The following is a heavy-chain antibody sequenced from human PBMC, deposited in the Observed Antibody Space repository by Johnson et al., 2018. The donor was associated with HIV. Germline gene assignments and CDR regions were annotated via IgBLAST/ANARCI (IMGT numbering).Heavy chain of an antibody. Sequence: VQLVESGGGVVQPGRSLRLSCAASGFNVSSDYMSWVRQAPGKGLEWVSLIYSGGSTYYTDAVKGRFTISRDNSKHTLYLQMNSLRAEDTAAYYCTRDPFPRFYAFDLWGQGTMVTVSS. D-gene: IGHD3-3*01. CDR3: TRDPFPRFYAFDL. CDR1: GFNVSSDY. V-gene: IGHV3-66*01. CDR2: IYSGGST. J-gene: IGHJ3*01.